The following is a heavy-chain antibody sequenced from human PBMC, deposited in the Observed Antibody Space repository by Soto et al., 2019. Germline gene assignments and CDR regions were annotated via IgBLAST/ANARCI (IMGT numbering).Heavy chain of an antibody. Sequence: ASVKVSCKASGYTFTSYYINWVRQATGQGLEWMGWMNPNSGNTGYAQKFQGRVTMTRNTSISTAYMELSSLRSEDTAVYYCARGETGTTLGFFDYWGQGTLVTVSS. CDR1: GYTFTSYY. CDR2: MNPNSGNT. CDR3: ARGETGTTLGFFDY. V-gene: IGHV1-8*01. J-gene: IGHJ4*02. D-gene: IGHD1-7*01.